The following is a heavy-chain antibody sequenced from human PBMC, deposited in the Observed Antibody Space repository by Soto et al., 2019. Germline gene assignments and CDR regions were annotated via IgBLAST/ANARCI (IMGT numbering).Heavy chain of an antibody. CDR2: IYYTGVT. Sequence: NPSETLSLTCTLSGGSVTGYWWSWIRQPPGKGLEWIGYIYYTGVTNYNPSLKSRVTISLDASKNQFSLKVNSVTAADTAVYYCARGPGASRTGNYHYFFDYWGPGTLVTVPS. D-gene: IGHD1-7*01. J-gene: IGHJ4*02. V-gene: IGHV4-59*02. CDR3: ARGPGASRTGNYHYFFDY. CDR1: GGSVTGYW.